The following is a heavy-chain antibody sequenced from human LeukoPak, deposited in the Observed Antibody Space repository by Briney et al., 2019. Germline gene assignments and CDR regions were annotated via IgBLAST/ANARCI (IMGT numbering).Heavy chain of an antibody. CDR2: VDPEDGES. J-gene: IGHJ4*02. Sequence: ASVKVSCKASGSTFKDYYIHWVLQAPGKGLEWMGRVDPEDGESAYADRFQGRLIITADTSTETVYMELSRLRSEDTAMYYCTAGGVPEDWGQGTLVTVSS. CDR3: TAGGVPED. CDR1: GSTFKDYY. V-gene: IGHV1-69-2*01. D-gene: IGHD3-10*01.